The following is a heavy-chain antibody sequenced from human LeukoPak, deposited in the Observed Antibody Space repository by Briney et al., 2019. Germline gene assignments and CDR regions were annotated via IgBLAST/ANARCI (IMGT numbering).Heavy chain of an antibody. D-gene: IGHD2-15*01. V-gene: IGHV4-59*08. CDR2: IYYSGST. CDR1: GGSISSYY. J-gene: IGHJ5*02. Sequence: PSETLSLTCTVSGGSISSYYWSWIRQPPGKGLEWIGYIYYSGSTNYNPSLKSRVTISVDTSKNQFSLKLSSVTAADTAVYYYARLMVVAAGWSHQNWFDPWGQGTLVTVSS. CDR3: ARLMVVAAGWSHQNWFDP.